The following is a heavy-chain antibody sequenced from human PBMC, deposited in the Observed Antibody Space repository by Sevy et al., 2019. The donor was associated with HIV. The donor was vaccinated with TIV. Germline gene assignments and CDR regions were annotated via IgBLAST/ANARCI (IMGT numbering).Heavy chain of an antibody. D-gene: IGHD2-15*01. V-gene: IGHV1-69*13. CDR3: ARGGSLRGYCSGCTCYLFDS. CDR1: GGTFSSFA. Sequence: ASVKVSCKASGGTFSSFALSWVRQAPGQGLEWMGGIIPLFGTAKYAQKFQGRVTITADESTSTSYMELSSLRSDDTAVYYCARGGSLRGYCSGCTCYLFDSWGQGTLVTVSS. CDR2: IIPLFGTA. J-gene: IGHJ4*02.